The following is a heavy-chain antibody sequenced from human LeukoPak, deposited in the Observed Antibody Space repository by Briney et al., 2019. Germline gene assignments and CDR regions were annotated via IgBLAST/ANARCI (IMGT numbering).Heavy chain of an antibody. CDR2: ISSDGSVQ. CDR1: GFTFSNSG. Sequence: TGGSLRLSCAASGFTFSNSGMHWARQAPGKGLEWVAVISSDGSVQYYADSVKGRFTISRDKSKNTLYLQMNSLRAEDTAVYYCTTQIAWGNWGQGTLVTVSS. CDR3: TTQIAWGN. D-gene: IGHD4-17*01. V-gene: IGHV3-30*03. J-gene: IGHJ4*02.